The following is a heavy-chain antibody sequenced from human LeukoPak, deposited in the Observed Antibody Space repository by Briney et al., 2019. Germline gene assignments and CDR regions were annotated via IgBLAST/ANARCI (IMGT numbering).Heavy chain of an antibody. Sequence: GGSLRLSCAASGFTFSSSWMHWVRQAPGKGLEWVAVIWYDGGNKYYADSVKGRFTISRDNSKNTLYLQMNSLRAEDTAVYYCARSLYYYDSRDFDYWGQGTLVTVSS. CDR1: GFTFSSSW. CDR3: ARSLYYYDSRDFDY. D-gene: IGHD3-22*01. V-gene: IGHV3-33*08. CDR2: IWYDGGNK. J-gene: IGHJ4*02.